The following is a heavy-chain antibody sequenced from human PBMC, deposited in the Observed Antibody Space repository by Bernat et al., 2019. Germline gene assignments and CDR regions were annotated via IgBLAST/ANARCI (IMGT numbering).Heavy chain of an antibody. J-gene: IGHJ4*02. V-gene: IGHV3-53*02. D-gene: IGHD2-8*01. CDR2: IYSGGKT. Sequence: EVQLVETGGGLIQPGGSLRLSCAASGFTVNSKYMNWVRQAPGKGLEWVSVIYSGGKTYYVDSVKGRFTISRDNSKNTLYLQMNSLRAEDTAVYFCAAGCTNDVCYINSWGQGTLVTVSS. CDR3: AAGCTNDVCYINS. CDR1: GFTVNSKY.